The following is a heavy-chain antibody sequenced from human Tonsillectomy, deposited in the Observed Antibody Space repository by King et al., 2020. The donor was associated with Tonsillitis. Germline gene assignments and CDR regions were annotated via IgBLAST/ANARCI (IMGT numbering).Heavy chain of an antibody. V-gene: IGHV1-3*01. CDR2: IGADNGYT. Sequence: QLVQSGAEVKKPGASVKVSCKASGYTFSTYAMHWLRQAPGQRLEWMGWIGADNGYTKYSQKFQGRVTITRDTTATTAYMELSSLGSEDTALYYCATGSSGGPYYFDYSGQGTLVTVSS. J-gene: IGHJ4*02. CDR3: ATGSSGGPYYFDY. D-gene: IGHD6-19*01. CDR1: GYTFSTYA.